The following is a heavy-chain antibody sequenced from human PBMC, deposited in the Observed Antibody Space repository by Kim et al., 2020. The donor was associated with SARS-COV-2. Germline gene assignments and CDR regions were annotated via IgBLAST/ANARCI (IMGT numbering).Heavy chain of an antibody. CDR3: AREGSGFSYCFGY. V-gene: IGHV3-74*01. D-gene: IGHD3-3*01. Sequence: YADSVQGGFTISRANAKNTMDLQMNRLRAEDTAVYYCAREGSGFSYCFGYWSQGTLVTVSS. J-gene: IGHJ4*02.